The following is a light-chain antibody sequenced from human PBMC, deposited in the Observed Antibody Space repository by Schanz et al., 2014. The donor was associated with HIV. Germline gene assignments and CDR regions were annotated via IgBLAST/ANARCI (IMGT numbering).Light chain of an antibody. CDR3: SSYTSSNTWL. V-gene: IGLV1-51*01. CDR1: SSNVGKNY. J-gene: IGLJ3*02. Sequence: QSVLTLPPSVSAAPGQKVTISCSGSSSNVGKNYVSWYQQLPRTAPRLLIYDNDKRPSGIPDRFSGSKSGNTASLTISGLQAEDEADYYCSSYTSSNTWLFGGGTKLTVL. CDR2: DND.